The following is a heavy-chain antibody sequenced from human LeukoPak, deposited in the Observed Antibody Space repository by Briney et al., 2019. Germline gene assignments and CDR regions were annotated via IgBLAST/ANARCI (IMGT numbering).Heavy chain of an antibody. CDR1: GFTFSDYY. CDR3: ARVRYGDFDY. Sequence: GGSLRLSCAASGFTFSDYYMSWVRQAPGKGLEWVANIKQDGSEKYYVDSVKGRFTISRDNAKNSLYLQMNSLRAEDTAVYYCARVRYGDFDYWGQGTLVTVSS. V-gene: IGHV3-7*01. CDR2: IKQDGSEK. J-gene: IGHJ4*02. D-gene: IGHD4-17*01.